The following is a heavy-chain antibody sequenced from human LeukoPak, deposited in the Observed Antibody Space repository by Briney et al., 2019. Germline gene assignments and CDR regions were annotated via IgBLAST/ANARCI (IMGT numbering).Heavy chain of an antibody. D-gene: IGHD3-22*01. J-gene: IGHJ4*02. Sequence: GASLRLSCAASGFTFGSYAMSWVRQAPGKGLEWVSAISGSGGSTYYADSVKGRFTISRDNSKNTLYLQMNSLRAEDTAVYYCAPHYYDSSGYSYFDYWGQGTLVTVSS. CDR2: ISGSGGST. CDR1: GFTFGSYA. V-gene: IGHV3-23*01. CDR3: APHYYDSSGYSYFDY.